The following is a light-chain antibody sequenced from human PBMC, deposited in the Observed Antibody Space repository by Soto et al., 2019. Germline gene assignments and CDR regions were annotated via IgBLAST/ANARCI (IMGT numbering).Light chain of an antibody. CDR1: SIDVGSYNL. CDR2: EVS. Sequence: QSVLTQPASVSGSPGQSITISCTGTSIDVGSYNLVSWYQQHPGKAPKLMIYEVSKRPSGVSNRFSGSKSGNTASLTISGLHAEDEAEYYCCSYAGSRTFRVFGGGTKLTVL. V-gene: IGLV2-23*02. CDR3: CSYAGSRTFRV. J-gene: IGLJ3*02.